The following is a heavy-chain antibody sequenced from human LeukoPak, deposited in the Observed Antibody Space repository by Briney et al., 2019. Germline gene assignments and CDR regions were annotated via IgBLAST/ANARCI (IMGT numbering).Heavy chain of an antibody. Sequence: SETLSLTCTVSGGSIFNYYWHWIRQSPGKGLEWVGYVYANGIIAYNPSLRSRGSMSIDASRSQFSLRLTSVTAADTATYYCARRVYYDTSGYHPTAGYFDLWGRGTLVSVSS. J-gene: IGHJ2*01. CDR1: GGSIFNYY. D-gene: IGHD3-22*01. CDR3: ARRVYYDTSGYHPTAGYFDL. CDR2: VYANGII. V-gene: IGHV4-4*08.